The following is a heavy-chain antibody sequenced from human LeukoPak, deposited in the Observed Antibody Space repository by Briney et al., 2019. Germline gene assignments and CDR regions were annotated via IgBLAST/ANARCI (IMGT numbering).Heavy chain of an antibody. CDR1: GGSISSYY. J-gene: IGHJ6*02. V-gene: IGHV4-4*07. CDR2: IYTSGST. D-gene: IGHD4-17*01. Sequence: SETLSLTCTVSGGSISSYYWSWIRQPAGKGLEWIGRIYTSGSTNYNPSLKSRVTMSVDTSKNQFSLKLSSVTAADTAVYYCARGGDYGQRVGSYYYYDMDVWGQGTTVTVSS. CDR3: ARGGDYGQRVGSYYYYDMDV.